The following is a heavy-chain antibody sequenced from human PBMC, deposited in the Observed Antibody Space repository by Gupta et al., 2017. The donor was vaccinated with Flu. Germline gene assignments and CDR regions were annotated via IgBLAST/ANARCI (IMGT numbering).Heavy chain of an antibody. CDR1: GGPISNDNYY. V-gene: IGHV4-61*02. CDR3: ARDKGIIMARGVRRGSWFDP. Sequence: QVQLQESGPGLVRPSQTLSLTCSVSGGPISNDNYYWSWIRQPAGKGLEGIGRIHATGTTNYNPSLKIRVVISVDTSKNQFSLNLKSVTAADTAGYFCARDKGIIMARGVRRGSWFDPWGQGTLVTVSS. CDR2: IHATGTT. J-gene: IGHJ5*02. D-gene: IGHD3-10*01.